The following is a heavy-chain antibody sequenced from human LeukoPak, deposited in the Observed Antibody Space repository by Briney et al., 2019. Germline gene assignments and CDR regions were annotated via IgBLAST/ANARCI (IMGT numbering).Heavy chain of an antibody. D-gene: IGHD1-7*01. CDR3: ARLITGTTTAFDI. J-gene: IGHJ3*02. CDR2: VYTSGST. V-gene: IGHV4-4*07. CDR1: GGSISGYY. Sequence: PSETLSLTCSVSGGSISGYYWTWIRQPAGKGLEWIGRVYTSGSTHYNPSLKTRLTMSVDTSKNQFSLKLTSVTAADPAVYYCARLITGTTTAFDIWGQGTMVTVSS.